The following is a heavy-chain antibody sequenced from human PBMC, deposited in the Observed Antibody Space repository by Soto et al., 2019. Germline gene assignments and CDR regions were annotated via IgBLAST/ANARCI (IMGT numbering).Heavy chain of an antibody. CDR3: ARAHWLLDCWYFDL. V-gene: IGHV3-7*01. J-gene: IGHJ2*01. CDR2: IKQDGSQK. Sequence: EVQLVESGGGLVQPGGSLRLSCAASGFTFSSYWMSWVRQAPGKGLEWVANIKQDGSQKYYVDSVKGRFTISRDNAKNSLYLQMNSRRAEDTAVYYCARAHWLLDCWYFDLWGRGTLVTVSS. CDR1: GFTFSSYW. D-gene: IGHD6-19*01.